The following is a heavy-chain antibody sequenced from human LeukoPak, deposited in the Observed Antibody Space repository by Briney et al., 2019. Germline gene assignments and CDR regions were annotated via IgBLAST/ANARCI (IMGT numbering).Heavy chain of an antibody. CDR1: GGSFGGYF. V-gene: IGHV4-34*01. D-gene: IGHD3-22*01. CDR3: ARGPPLAYYGTGGYYFFDY. Sequence: SETLSLTCSAYGGSFGGYFWSWIRQPPGEGLEWIGEVNHSGSTNYNPSLKSRVTISVDTSRTQFSLNLRSVTAADTAVYYCARGPPLAYYGTGGYYFFDYWGQGILVAVSP. CDR2: VNHSGST. J-gene: IGHJ4*02.